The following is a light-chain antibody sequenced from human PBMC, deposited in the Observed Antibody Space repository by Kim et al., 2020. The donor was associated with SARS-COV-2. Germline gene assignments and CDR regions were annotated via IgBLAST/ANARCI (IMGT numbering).Light chain of an antibody. Sequence: QSVLTQPPSASGTPGQRVTISCSGSSSNIGSNYVYWYQQLPGTAPKLLINRNNQRPSGVPDRFSGSKSGTSASLAISGLRSEDEADYYCAAWDDSLSAWVFGGGTQLTVL. CDR1: SSNIGSNY. V-gene: IGLV1-47*01. CDR3: AAWDDSLSAWV. CDR2: RNN. J-gene: IGLJ3*02.